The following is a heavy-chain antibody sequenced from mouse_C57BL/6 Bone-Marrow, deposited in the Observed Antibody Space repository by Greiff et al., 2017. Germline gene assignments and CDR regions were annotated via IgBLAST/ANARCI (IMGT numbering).Heavy chain of an antibody. J-gene: IGHJ3*01. CDR3: ARSGDCDRGFAY. CDR1: GFTFSDAW. V-gene: IGHV6-6*01. CDR2: IRNKANNHAT. Sequence: EVQLVESGGGLVQPGASMKLSCAASGFTFSDAWMDWVRQSPEKGLEWVAEIRNKANNHATYYAVSVKGRFTISRNDSKSSVYLQMHSLGAEDTGIYYCARSGDCDRGFAYGGRGKLVTVSA. D-gene: IGHD2-4*01.